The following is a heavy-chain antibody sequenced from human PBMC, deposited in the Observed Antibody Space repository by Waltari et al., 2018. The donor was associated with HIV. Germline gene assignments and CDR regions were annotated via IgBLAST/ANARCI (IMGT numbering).Heavy chain of an antibody. D-gene: IGHD2-21*01. CDR2: ISVTGGST. V-gene: IGHV3-23*01. CDR3: VKVRMVVIIHDAFDI. CDR1: GFTFRSHA. J-gene: IGHJ3*02. Sequence: EVPLLESGGGLVQPGGSLRLSCAASGFTFRSHAMAWVRQVPGKGLAWVSSISVTGGSTSYADSVKGRFAVSRDNSKNTLFLQRSSLRGEDTALYYWVKVRMVVIIHDAFDIWGQGTTVTVSS.